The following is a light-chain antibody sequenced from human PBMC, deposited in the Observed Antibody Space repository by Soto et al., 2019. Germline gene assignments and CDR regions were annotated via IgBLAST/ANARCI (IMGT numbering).Light chain of an antibody. Sequence: IVMTQSPATLSVSPGERATLSGRPSQSVSSDLAWFQKNPGQPPRLLIYGASTRATGIPARFSGSGSGTEFTLTIGSLQSEDFAFYYCQQYNNWPRTFGQGTKLEIK. J-gene: IGKJ2*01. V-gene: IGKV3-15*01. CDR1: QSVSSD. CDR2: GAS. CDR3: QQYNNWPRT.